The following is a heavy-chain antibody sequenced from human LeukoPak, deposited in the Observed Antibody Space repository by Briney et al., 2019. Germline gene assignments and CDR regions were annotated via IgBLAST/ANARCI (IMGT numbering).Heavy chain of an antibody. D-gene: IGHD3-10*01. V-gene: IGHV4-39*01. CDR1: GSSISSSSYY. CDR2: IYYSGST. J-gene: IGHJ4*02. CDR3: ASPAPMVRGVISY. Sequence: KSSETLSLTCTVSGSSISSSSYYWGWIRQPPGKGLEWIGSIYYSGSTYYNPSLKSRVTISVDTSKNQFSLKLSSVTAADTAAYYCASPAPMVRGVISYWGQGTLVTVSS.